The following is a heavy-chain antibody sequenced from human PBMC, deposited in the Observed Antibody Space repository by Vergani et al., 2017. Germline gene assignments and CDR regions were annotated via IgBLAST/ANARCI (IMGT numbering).Heavy chain of an antibody. CDR2: ISAYNGNT. D-gene: IGHD1-26*01. CDR1: GYTFSTYG. J-gene: IGHJ4*02. Sequence: QVQLVQSGAEVKKPGASVKVSCKASGYTFSTYGISWVRQAPGQGLEWMGWISAYNGNTNYPEKFQGRLTMTTDTSTRTAYMELRSLRSDDTAVYYCAGGKVEYINPRWNYWGQGSLVIVSS. CDR3: AGGKVEYINPRWNY. V-gene: IGHV1-18*01.